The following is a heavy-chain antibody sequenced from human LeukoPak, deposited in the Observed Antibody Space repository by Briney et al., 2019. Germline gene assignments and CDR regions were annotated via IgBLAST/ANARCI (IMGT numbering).Heavy chain of an antibody. CDR1: GYTFTGYY. CDR2: LNPNSGGT. Sequence: ASVKVSCKASGYTFTGYYMHWVRQAPGQGLEWMGWLNPNSGGTNYAQKFQGRVTMTRDTSISTAYMEQRRLRSDDTAVYYCARGDPYSSSSDYYYGMDVWGQGTTVTVSS. V-gene: IGHV1-2*02. D-gene: IGHD6-6*01. CDR3: ARGDPYSSSSDYYYGMDV. J-gene: IGHJ6*02.